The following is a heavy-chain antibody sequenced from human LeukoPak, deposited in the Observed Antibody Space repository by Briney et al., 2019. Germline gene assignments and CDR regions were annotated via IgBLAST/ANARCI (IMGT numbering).Heavy chain of an antibody. Sequence: GGSLRLSCAASGFTFNSYAIHWVRQAPGKGLEWVAVISYDGSNKYYAESVKGRFTISRDNSKNTLYLQLNSLRPDDTAVYYCARDQLAYSGYDTLFDYWGQGTLVTVSS. D-gene: IGHD5-12*01. CDR1: GFTFNSYA. CDR3: ARDQLAYSGYDTLFDY. J-gene: IGHJ4*02. V-gene: IGHV3-30*04. CDR2: ISYDGSNK.